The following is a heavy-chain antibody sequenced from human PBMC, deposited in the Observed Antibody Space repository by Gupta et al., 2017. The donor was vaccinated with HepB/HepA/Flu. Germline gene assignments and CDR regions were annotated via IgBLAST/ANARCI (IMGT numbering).Heavy chain of an antibody. CDR2: MNPRSGNT. CDR1: GYSFTSYD. CDR3: ARGTRTFDY. J-gene: IGHJ4*02. Sequence: QVQLVQSGAEVKKPGASVKVSCTASGYSFTSYDVSWVRQATGQGLEWMGWMNPRSGNTGYLQKFQGRVTMTRDTSISTAYMELSSLRSEDTAVYYCARGTRTFDYWGQGTLVTVSS. V-gene: IGHV1-8*01.